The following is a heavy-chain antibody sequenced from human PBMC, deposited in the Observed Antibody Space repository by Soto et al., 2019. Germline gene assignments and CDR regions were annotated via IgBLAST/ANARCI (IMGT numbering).Heavy chain of an antibody. CDR1: GFTFSSYA. CDR2: ISGSGGST. CDR3: AKGTHYDILTGYYSQPSMDV. V-gene: IGHV3-23*01. Sequence: PGGSLRLSCAASGFTFSSYAMSWVRQAPGKGLEWVSAISGSGGSTYYADSVKGRFTISRDNSKNTLYLQMNSLRAEDTAVYYCAKGTHYDILTGYYSQPSMDVWGQGTTVTVSS. D-gene: IGHD3-9*01. J-gene: IGHJ6*02.